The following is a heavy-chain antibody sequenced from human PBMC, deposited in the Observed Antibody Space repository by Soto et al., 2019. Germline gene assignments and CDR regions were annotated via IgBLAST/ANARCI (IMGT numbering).Heavy chain of an antibody. CDR3: ARTTGTTYMY. Sequence: SETLSLTCTVSGGSISRGDYYWSWIRQPPGNGLEWIGYIYYSGSTYYNPSLKSRVTISVDTTKNQFSLKLSSVTAADTAVYYCARTTGTTYMYCGQRNLVTVSS. CDR1: GGSISRGDYY. J-gene: IGHJ4*02. V-gene: IGHV4-30-4*02. D-gene: IGHD1-7*01. CDR2: IYYSGST.